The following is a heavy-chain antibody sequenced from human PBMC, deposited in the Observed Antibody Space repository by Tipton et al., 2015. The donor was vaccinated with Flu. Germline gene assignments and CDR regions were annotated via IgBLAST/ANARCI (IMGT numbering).Heavy chain of an antibody. Sequence: TLSLTCTVSGGSISTTIYYWGWVRQPPGKGLEWIGSIYYSGTTYHNPSLKSRVTISIDASKNQFSLDMTSLTAADTAVYYCARDLWNDRRAYYYYGVDVWGQGTTVTVPS. J-gene: IGHJ6*02. D-gene: IGHD1-1*01. V-gene: IGHV4-39*07. CDR1: GGSISTTIYY. CDR3: ARDLWNDRRAYYYYGVDV. CDR2: IYYSGTT.